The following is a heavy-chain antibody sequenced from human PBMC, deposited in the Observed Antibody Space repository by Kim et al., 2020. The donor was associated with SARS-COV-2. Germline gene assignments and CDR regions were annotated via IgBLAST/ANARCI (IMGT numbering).Heavy chain of an antibody. CDR1: GFTFSSYG. CDR2: IWYDGSNK. CDR3: ARDVQYYDFWSGYSSYYYYGMDV. V-gene: IGHV3-33*01. J-gene: IGHJ6*02. Sequence: GGSLRLSCAASGFTFSSYGMHWVRQAPGKGLEWVAVIWYDGSNKYYADSVKGRFTISRDNSKNTLYLQMNSLRAEDTAVYYCARDVQYYDFWSGYSSYYYYGMDVWGQGTTVTVSS. D-gene: IGHD3-3*01.